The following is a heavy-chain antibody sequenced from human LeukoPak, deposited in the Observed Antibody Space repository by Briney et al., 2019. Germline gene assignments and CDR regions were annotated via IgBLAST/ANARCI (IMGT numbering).Heavy chain of an antibody. CDR2: IYYSGST. CDR1: GGSISSYY. Sequence: SETLSLTCTVSGGSISSYYWSWIRQPPGKGLEWIGYIYYSGSTNYNPSLKSRVTISVDTSKNQFSLKLSSVTAADTAVYYCARGPTVTRTDFDYWGQGTLVTVSS. D-gene: IGHD4-17*01. J-gene: IGHJ4*02. CDR3: ARGPTVTRTDFDY. V-gene: IGHV4-59*01.